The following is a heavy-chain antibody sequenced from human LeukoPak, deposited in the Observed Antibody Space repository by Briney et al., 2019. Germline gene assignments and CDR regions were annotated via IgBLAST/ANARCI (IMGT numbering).Heavy chain of an antibody. CDR1: GFTFSTYI. CDR2: ISDSGGST. V-gene: IGHV3-23*01. J-gene: IGHJ3*02. D-gene: IGHD3-22*01. Sequence: GGSLRLSCAASGFTFSTYIVNWVRQTPGKGLEWVSAISDSGGSTYYADSVKGRFTISRDNSKNTLYLQMNSLRAEDTAVYYCAKDLGSNYYDSSGYRAAFDIWGQGTMVTVSS. CDR3: AKDLGSNYYDSSGYRAAFDI.